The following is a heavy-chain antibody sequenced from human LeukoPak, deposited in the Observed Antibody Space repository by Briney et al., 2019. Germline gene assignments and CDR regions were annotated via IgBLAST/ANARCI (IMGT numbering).Heavy chain of an antibody. J-gene: IGHJ4*02. CDR2: ISFSVNTK. D-gene: IGHD6-19*01. V-gene: IGHV3-48*04. CDR1: GFTFSSYS. Sequence: GGSLRLSCAASGFTFSSYSMNWVRQAPGKGLEWVSYISFSVNTKYYGDSVKGRFTTSRDNAKNSLYLHMDSLRAEDTAVYYCARGAYSSGWAYFDHWGQGTLVTVSS. CDR3: ARGAYSSGWAYFDH.